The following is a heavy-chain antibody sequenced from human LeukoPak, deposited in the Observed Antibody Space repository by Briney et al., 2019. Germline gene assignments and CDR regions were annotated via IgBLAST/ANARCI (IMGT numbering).Heavy chain of an antibody. CDR1: GFNFQYAW. CDR3: TSLVGSPTY. D-gene: IGHD4-23*01. Sequence: GGSLRLSCAGSGFNFQYAWMTWVRQAPGKGLEWVGRIKSKRDGETTDYAALVKSRFSISRDDSKNTVYLQMNSLRTEDTAVYYCTSLVGSPTYWGQGTLVAVSS. J-gene: IGHJ4*02. V-gene: IGHV3-15*01. CDR2: IKSKRDGETT.